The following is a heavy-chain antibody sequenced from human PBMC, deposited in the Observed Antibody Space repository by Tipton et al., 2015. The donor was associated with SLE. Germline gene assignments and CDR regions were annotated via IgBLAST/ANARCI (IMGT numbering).Heavy chain of an antibody. CDR2: ISSSGSTI. J-gene: IGHJ6*04. V-gene: IGHV3-48*03. CDR3: ARVGDGYNVMDV. D-gene: IGHD5-24*01. Sequence: SLRLSCAASGFTFSSYEMNWVRQAPGKGLEWVSYISSSGSTIYYAASVKGRFTISRDNAKNSPSLQMNSLRAEDTAVYYCARVGDGYNVMDVWGKGTTVTVSS. CDR1: GFTFSSYE.